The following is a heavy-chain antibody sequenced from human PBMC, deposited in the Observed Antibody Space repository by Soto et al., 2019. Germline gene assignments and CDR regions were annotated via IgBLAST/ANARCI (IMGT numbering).Heavy chain of an antibody. V-gene: IGHV1-46*01. D-gene: IGHD5-12*01. J-gene: IGHJ4*02. CDR1: GYTFTSYE. CDR3: ARARRDGYNTFDY. Sequence: QVQLVQSGAEVKKPGASVKVSCKASGYTFTSYEMYWVRQAPGQGLEWMGIINPSGGSTTYAQKFQGRVTMTSDTSTSTVYMELSSLRSEDTAVYYCARARRDGYNTFDYWGQGTLVTVSS. CDR2: INPSGGST.